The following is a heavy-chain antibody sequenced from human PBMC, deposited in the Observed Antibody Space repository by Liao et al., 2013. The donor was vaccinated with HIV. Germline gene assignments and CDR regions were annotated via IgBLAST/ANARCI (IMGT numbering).Heavy chain of an antibody. CDR1: GGSISSGRYF. Sequence: QVQLQESGPGLVKPSQTLSLTCTVSGGSISSGRYFWSWIRQPAGKGLEWIGRIYSTGNANYNPSLNSRVTMSVDTSNNQFSLTLNSVTAADTAVYYCARENPRGRPFDYWGQGILVTVSS. CDR3: ARENPRGRPFDY. V-gene: IGHV4-61*02. CDR2: IYSTGNA. J-gene: IGHJ4*02. D-gene: IGHD3-10*01.